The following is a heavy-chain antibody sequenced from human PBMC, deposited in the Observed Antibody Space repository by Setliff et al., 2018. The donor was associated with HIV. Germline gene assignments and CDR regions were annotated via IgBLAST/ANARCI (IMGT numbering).Heavy chain of an antibody. J-gene: IGHJ4*02. CDR2: VYYSGST. CDR1: GGSISGSGPGYY. V-gene: IGHV4-39*01. CDR3: ARSQPDTIFGVVTFDF. D-gene: IGHD3-3*01. Sequence: SETLSLTCSVSGGSISGSGPGYYWGWVRQPPGGGLEWIGSVYYSGSTYYNPSLRSRVTISVDTSKNQLSLRLTSLTAAGTAVYYCARSQPDTIFGVVTFDFWGQGQMVTVSS.